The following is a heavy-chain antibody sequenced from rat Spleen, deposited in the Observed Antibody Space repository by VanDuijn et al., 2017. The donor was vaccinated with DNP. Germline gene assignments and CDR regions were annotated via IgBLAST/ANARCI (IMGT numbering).Heavy chain of an antibody. CDR1: GFTFSDYY. V-gene: IGHV5-22*01. J-gene: IGHJ2*01. D-gene: IGHD1-2*01. CDR2: ISHEGSST. CDR3: ARHRAIAAIWDY. Sequence: EVQLVESGGGLVQPGRSLKLSCAVSGFTFSDYYMAWVRQAPKKGLKWVAYISHEGSSTYYRDSVKGRFTISRDNAKNTQYLRMDSLRSEDTATYYCARHRAIAAIWDYWGQGVMVTVSS.